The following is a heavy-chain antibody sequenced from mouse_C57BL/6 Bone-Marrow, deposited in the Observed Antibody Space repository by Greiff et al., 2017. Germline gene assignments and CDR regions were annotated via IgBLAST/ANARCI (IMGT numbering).Heavy chain of an antibody. V-gene: IGHV1-54*01. D-gene: IGHD1-1*01. CDR3: ARITTVVAFDY. CDR2: INPGSGGT. CDR1: GYAFTNYL. Sequence: QVQLQQSGAELVRPGTSVKMSCKASGYAFTNYLIEWVKQRTGQGLEWIGVINPGSGGTNYNEKFKGKATLTADKSSSTAYMQLSSLTSEDSAVYCCARITTVVAFDYWGQGTTVTVSS. J-gene: IGHJ2*01.